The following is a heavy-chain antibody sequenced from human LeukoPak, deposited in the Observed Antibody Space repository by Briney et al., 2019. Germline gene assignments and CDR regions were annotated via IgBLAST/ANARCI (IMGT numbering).Heavy chain of an antibody. V-gene: IGHV3-30*18. J-gene: IGHJ4*02. CDR3: AKDKGVSGYFDY. D-gene: IGHD1-26*01. CDR1: GFTFNSYG. CDR2: ISSDGSNK. Sequence: EGSLRLSCAASGFTFNSYGMHWVRQAPGKGLEWVAVISSDGSNKYYADSVKGRFAISRDNSKNTLYLQMNSLRAEDTAVYYCAKDKGVSGYFDYWGQGTLVTVSS.